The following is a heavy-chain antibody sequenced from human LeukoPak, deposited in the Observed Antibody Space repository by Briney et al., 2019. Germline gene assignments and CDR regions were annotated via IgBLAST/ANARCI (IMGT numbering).Heavy chain of an antibody. CDR3: ARHPSGRMWLQQGGWFDP. D-gene: IGHD5-24*01. V-gene: IGHV4-39*01. CDR2: IYYSGST. J-gene: IGHJ5*02. CDR1: ADSISSSSFY. Sequence: SETLSLTCTVSADSISSSSFYWGWIRQPPGKGLEWIGNIYYSGSTYYNPSLKSRIIISVDTSKNQFSLKLSSVTAADTAVYYCARHPSGRMWLQQGGWFDPWGQGTLVTVSS.